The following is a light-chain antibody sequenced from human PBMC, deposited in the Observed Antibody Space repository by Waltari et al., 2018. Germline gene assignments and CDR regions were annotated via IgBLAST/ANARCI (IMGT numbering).Light chain of an antibody. CDR2: GAS. Sequence: EIVLTQSPGPLSLSPGERATLSCRASRSVSSSYLAWYQQKPGQAPRLLIYGASSRATGIPDRFSGSGSGTDFTLTISRLEPEDFAVYYCQQYGSSPPLTFGGGTKVEIK. CDR1: RSVSSSY. V-gene: IGKV3-20*01. CDR3: QQYGSSPPLT. J-gene: IGKJ4*01.